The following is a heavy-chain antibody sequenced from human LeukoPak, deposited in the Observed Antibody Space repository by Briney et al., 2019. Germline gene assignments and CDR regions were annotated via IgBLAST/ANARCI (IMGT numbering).Heavy chain of an antibody. J-gene: IGHJ3*02. Sequence: PGGPLRLSCAGSGFAFSSYSMNWVRQAPGKGLEWVSSISSSSTYIYHADSVKGRFTISRDNAKNSLYLQMNSLRAEDTAVYYCARPRIQLWLHNGYDAFDIWGQGTMVTVSS. CDR1: GFAFSSYS. CDR3: ARPRIQLWLHNGYDAFDI. V-gene: IGHV3-21*01. CDR2: ISSSSTYI. D-gene: IGHD5-18*01.